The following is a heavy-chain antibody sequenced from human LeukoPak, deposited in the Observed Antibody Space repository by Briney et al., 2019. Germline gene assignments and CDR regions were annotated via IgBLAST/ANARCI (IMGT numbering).Heavy chain of an antibody. V-gene: IGHV4-39*01. CDR2: ISDTGRT. J-gene: IGHJ4*02. CDR1: GGSVSSSGYY. D-gene: IGHD3-3*01. Sequence: SETLSLTCSVSGGSVSSSGYYWSWIRQSPGRGLEWIGSISDTGRTNYNPSLKSRVTISVDTSNNQFSLNLSSVTAADTAVYYCARRGVGRITAYWGQGTLVTVSS. CDR3: ARRGVGRITAY.